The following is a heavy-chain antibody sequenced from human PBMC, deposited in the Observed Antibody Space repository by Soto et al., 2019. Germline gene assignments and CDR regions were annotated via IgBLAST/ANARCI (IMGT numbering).Heavy chain of an antibody. D-gene: IGHD6-6*01. CDR3: AREGIAARTPTD. Sequence: QVQVVQSGAEVKKPGASVKVSCKASGYTFTGYYLHWVRQAPGPGLEWLGWINPNGGGTNYAQDYQGRIPMTRDESINTAYVEVTRVRSEDTAVYYCAREGIAARTPTDWGQGTLVTVSS. V-gene: IGHV1-2*02. CDR2: INPNGGGT. J-gene: IGHJ4*02. CDR1: GYTFTGYY.